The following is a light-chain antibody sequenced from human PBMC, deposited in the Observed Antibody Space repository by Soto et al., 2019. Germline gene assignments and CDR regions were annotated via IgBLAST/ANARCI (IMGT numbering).Light chain of an antibody. CDR1: QRISTW. V-gene: IGKV1-5*03. J-gene: IGKJ1*01. Sequence: DIQMTQSPSTLSASVGDRVTITCRASQRISTWLAWYQQKPGEAPNLLIYKASTLRSGVPSRFSGSGSGTEFTLTISSLQPDDFATYDGQQYSIYSRTFGQGTKVELK. CDR3: QQYSIYSRT. CDR2: KAS.